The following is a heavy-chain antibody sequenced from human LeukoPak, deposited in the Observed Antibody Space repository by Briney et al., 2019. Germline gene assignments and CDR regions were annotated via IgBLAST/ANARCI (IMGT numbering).Heavy chain of an antibody. CDR1: GYSISSGYY. V-gene: IGHV4-38-2*02. D-gene: IGHD6-19*01. CDR3: ARGAVAYYYFDN. J-gene: IGHJ4*02. Sequence: SETLSLTCTVSGYSISSGYYWGWIRQPPGKGLEWIGSIYHSGSTYYNPSLKSRVTISVDTSKNQFSLKLSSVTAADTAVYYCARGAVAYYYFDNWGQGTLVTVSS. CDR2: IYHSGST.